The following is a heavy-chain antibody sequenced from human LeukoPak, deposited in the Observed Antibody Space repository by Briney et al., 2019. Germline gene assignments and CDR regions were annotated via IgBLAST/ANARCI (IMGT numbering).Heavy chain of an antibody. CDR2: IYYSGST. CDR1: GGPISRSTYY. CDR3: ASIAAAGNE. J-gene: IGHJ4*02. D-gene: IGHD6-13*01. V-gene: IGHV4-39*01. Sequence: PSETLSLTCTVSGGPISRSTYYWGWIRQPPGKGLEWIGSIYYSGSTYYNPSLKSRVTISVDTSKNQFSLKLSSVTAADTAVYYCASIAAAGNEWGQGTLVTVSS.